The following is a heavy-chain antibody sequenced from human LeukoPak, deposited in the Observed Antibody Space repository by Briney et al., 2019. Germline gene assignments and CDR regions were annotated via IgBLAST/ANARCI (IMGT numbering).Heavy chain of an antibody. CDR1: GFTFSSYS. Sequence: WGSLRLSCAASGFTFSSYSMNWVRQAPGKGLEWVSYISSSSSTIYYADSVKGRFTISRDNAKNSLYLQMNGLRDEDTAVYYCARDPTEMTTVTIDYWGQGTLVTVSS. V-gene: IGHV3-48*02. J-gene: IGHJ4*02. CDR3: ARDPTEMTTVTIDY. CDR2: ISSSSSTI. D-gene: IGHD4-17*01.